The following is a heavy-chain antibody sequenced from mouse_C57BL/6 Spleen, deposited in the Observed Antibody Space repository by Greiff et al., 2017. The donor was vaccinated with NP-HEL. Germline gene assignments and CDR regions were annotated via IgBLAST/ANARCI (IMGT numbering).Heavy chain of an antibody. J-gene: IGHJ2*01. D-gene: IGHD2-2*01. CDR3: ARRMVTTTFFDY. V-gene: IGHV1-64*01. CDR2: IHPNSGST. Sequence: VQLQQPGAELVKPGASVKLSCKASGYTFTSYWMHWVKQRPGQGLEWIGMIHPNSGSTNYNEKFKSKATLTVDKSSSTAYMQLSSLTSEDSAVYYCARRMVTTTFFDYWGQGTTLTVSS. CDR1: GYTFTSYW.